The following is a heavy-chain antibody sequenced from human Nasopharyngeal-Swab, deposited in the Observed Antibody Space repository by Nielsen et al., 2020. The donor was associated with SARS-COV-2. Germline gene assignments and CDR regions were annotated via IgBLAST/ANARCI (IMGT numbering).Heavy chain of an antibody. CDR1: GGTFSSYA. D-gene: IGHD4-17*01. Sequence: SVKVSCKASGGTFSSYAISWVRQAPGQGLEWMGGIIPIFGTANYAQKFQGRVTITADESTSTAYMELSSLRSEDTAVYYCARGPARRLLRLRLYYFDYWGQGTLVTVSS. V-gene: IGHV1-69*13. CDR2: IIPIFGTA. J-gene: IGHJ4*02. CDR3: ARGPARRLLRLRLYYFDY.